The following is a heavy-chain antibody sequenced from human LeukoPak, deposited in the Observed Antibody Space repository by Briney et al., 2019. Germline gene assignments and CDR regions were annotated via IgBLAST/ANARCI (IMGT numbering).Heavy chain of an antibody. CDR2: INHSGST. J-gene: IGHJ5*02. Sequence: SETLSLTCAVYGGSFSGYYWSWIRQPPGKGLEWIGEINHSGSTNYNPSLKSRVTISVDTSKNQFSLKLSSVTAADTAVYYCARQRSSSWYGHWGQGTLVTVSS. CDR3: ARQRSSSWYGH. V-gene: IGHV4-34*01. D-gene: IGHD6-13*01. CDR1: GGSFSGYY.